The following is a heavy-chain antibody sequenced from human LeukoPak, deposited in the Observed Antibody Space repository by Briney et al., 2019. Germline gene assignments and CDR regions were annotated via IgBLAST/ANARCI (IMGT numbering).Heavy chain of an antibody. CDR1: GFTVSSNY. Sequence: GGSLRLSCAASGFTVSSNYMSWVRQAPGKGLEWVSVIYSGGSTYYADSVKGRFTISRDNSKNTLYLQMNSLRAEDTAVYYCARDHWNSGGDYWGQGTLVTVSS. V-gene: IGHV3-53*01. D-gene: IGHD1/OR15-1a*01. CDR2: IYSGGST. CDR3: ARDHWNSGGDY. J-gene: IGHJ4*02.